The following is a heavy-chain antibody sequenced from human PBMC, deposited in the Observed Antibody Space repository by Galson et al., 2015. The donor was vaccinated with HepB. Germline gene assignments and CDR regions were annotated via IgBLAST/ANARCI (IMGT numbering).Heavy chain of an antibody. D-gene: IGHD2-2*01. V-gene: IGHV3-30*03. J-gene: IGHJ4*02. Sequence: SLRLSCAASGFTFSNYALHWVRQAPDKGLEWVALISYDGNIKKYADSVKGRFTISRDNSMNTVHLQMNSLRTEDTALYYCATHPAAQGSGYFIDNWGQGTLVAVSS. CDR2: ISYDGNIK. CDR3: ATHPAAQGSGYFIDN. CDR1: GFTFSNYA.